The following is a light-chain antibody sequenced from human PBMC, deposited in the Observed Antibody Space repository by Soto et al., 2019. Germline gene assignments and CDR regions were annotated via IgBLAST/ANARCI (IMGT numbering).Light chain of an antibody. J-gene: IGKJ1*01. Sequence: DIQMTQSPSILSASVGDRVTITCRASQSISSWLAWYQQKPGKAPNLLIYKASSLQSGVPSRFSGSGSGTEFTLTISSLQPDDCGTYYCQQYNDKWTFGQGTKVDIK. CDR2: KAS. CDR3: QQYNDKWT. CDR1: QSISSW. V-gene: IGKV1-5*03.